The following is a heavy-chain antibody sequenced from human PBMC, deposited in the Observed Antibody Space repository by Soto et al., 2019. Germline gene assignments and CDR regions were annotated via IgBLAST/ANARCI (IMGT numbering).Heavy chain of an antibody. D-gene: IGHD3-16*01. J-gene: IGHJ5*02. CDR3: ARETPMITFGGVTANWFDP. V-gene: IGHV1-2*02. Sequence: ASVKVSCKASGYTFTGYYMHWVRQAPGQGLEWMGWINPNSGGTNYARKFQGRVTMTRDTSISTAYMELSRLRSDDTAVYYCARETPMITFGGVTANWFDPWGQGTLVTVSS. CDR1: GYTFTGYY. CDR2: INPNSGGT.